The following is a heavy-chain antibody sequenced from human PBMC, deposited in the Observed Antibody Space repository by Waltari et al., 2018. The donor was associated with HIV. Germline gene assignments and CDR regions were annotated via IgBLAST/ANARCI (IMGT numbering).Heavy chain of an antibody. V-gene: IGHV1-24*01. Sequence: QVQLVQSGAEVKKPGASVKASCKVSGYTLTELSMPWVRQAPGQALEWMGGFDPEDGETIYAQKVQGRVTMTEDTSTDTAYMELSSLRSEDTAVYYCATGVYYGSGSYYPDAFDIWGQGTMVTVSS. CDR2: FDPEDGET. CDR1: GYTLTELS. D-gene: IGHD3-10*01. CDR3: ATGVYYGSGSYYPDAFDI. J-gene: IGHJ3*02.